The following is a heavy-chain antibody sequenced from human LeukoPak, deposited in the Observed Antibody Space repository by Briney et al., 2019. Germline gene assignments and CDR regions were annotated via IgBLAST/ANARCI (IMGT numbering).Heavy chain of an antibody. CDR3: ARYGSLQGLLDIDY. CDR2: ISSSSSSYI. D-gene: IGHD3-3*01. J-gene: IGHJ4*02. V-gene: IGHV3-21*01. CDR1: GFTFSSYS. Sequence: PGGSLRLSCAASGFTFSSYSMNWVRQAPGKGLEWVSSISSSSSSYIYYADSVKGRFTISRDNAKNSLYPQMNSLRAEDTAVYYCARYGSLQGLLDIDYWGQGTLVTVSS.